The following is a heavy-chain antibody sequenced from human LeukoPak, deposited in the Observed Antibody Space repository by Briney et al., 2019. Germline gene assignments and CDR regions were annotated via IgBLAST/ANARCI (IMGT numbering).Heavy chain of an antibody. CDR1: GGSISSSSYY. CDR3: ARTSFAATTLYSYFDY. V-gene: IGHV4-39*07. J-gene: IGHJ4*02. CDR2: IYYRGST. D-gene: IGHD6-6*01. Sequence: SETLSLTCTVSGGSISSSSYYWGWIRQPPGKGLEWIGYIYYRGSTYYNPSLKSRVTISIDTSKNQFCLKLSSVTAADTAVYYCARTSFAATTLYSYFDYWGQGTLVTVSS.